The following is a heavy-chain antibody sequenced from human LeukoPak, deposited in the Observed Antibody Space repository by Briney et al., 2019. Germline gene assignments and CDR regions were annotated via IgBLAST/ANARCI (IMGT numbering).Heavy chain of an antibody. Sequence: PGGSLRLSCAASGFTFSSYGMHWVRQAPGKGLEWVAFIRYDGSNKYYADSVKGRFTISRDNSKNTLYLQMNSLRAEDTAVYYCAKDRDIAARFDYWGQGTLVTVSS. J-gene: IGHJ4*02. CDR1: GFTFSSYG. D-gene: IGHD6-6*01. CDR2: IRYDGSNK. CDR3: AKDRDIAARFDY. V-gene: IGHV3-30*02.